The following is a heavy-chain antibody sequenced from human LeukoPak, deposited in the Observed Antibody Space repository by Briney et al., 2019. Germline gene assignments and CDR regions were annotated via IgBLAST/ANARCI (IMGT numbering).Heavy chain of an antibody. CDR1: GGSISSGGYY. V-gene: IGHV4-31*03. J-gene: IGHJ4*02. CDR2: IYYSGST. D-gene: IGHD3-22*01. CDR3: ARVRHSDYYDSSGYYFDY. Sequence: SQTLSLTCTVSGGSISSGGYYWSWIRQHPGKGLEWIGYIYYSGSTYYNPSLKSRVTISVDTSKNQFSLKLSSVTAADTAVYYCARVRHSDYYDSSGYYFDYWGQGTLVTVSS.